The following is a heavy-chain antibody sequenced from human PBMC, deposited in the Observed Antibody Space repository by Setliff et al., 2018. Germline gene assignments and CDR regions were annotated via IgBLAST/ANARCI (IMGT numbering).Heavy chain of an antibody. V-gene: IGHV4-34*01. J-gene: IGHJ1*01. Sequence: PSETLSLTCTFYGGPFSDYYWGWVRQTPGKGLEWIAEINPSGTTNYIPSLKSRLTISVDTSKRQFSLKLISVTAADTAVYYCARVDFTMIQGVLGLWGQGTLVTVSS. CDR1: GGPFSDYY. D-gene: IGHD3-10*01. CDR2: INPSGTT. CDR3: ARVDFTMIQGVLGL.